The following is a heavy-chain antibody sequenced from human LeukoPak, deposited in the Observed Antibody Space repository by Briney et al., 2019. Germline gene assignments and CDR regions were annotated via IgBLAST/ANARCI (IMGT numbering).Heavy chain of an antibody. CDR3: AKSGSSGWYGDY. CDR2: ISYDGSNK. V-gene: IGHV3-30*18. Sequence: GGSLRLSCAASGFTFISYGMHWVRQAPGKGLEWVAVISYDGSNKYYADSVKGRFTISRDNSKNTLYLQMNSLRAEDTAVYYCAKSGSSGWYGDYWGQQPWSPSPQ. J-gene: IGHJ4*01. D-gene: IGHD6-19*01. CDR1: GFTFISYG.